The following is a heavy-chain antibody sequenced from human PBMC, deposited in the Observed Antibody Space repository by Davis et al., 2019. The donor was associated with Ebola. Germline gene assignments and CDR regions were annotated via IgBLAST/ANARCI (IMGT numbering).Heavy chain of an antibody. J-gene: IGHJ3*02. V-gene: IGHV4-4*02. CDR3: ARGAYYYDSSGYYFGHAFDI. CDR2: IYYSGST. Sequence: SETLSLTCAVSGGSISSSNWWSWVRQPPGKGLEWIGYIYYSGSTNYNPSLKSRVTISVDTSKNQFSLKLSSVTAADTAVYYCARGAYYYDSSGYYFGHAFDIWGQGTMVTVSS. D-gene: IGHD3-22*01. CDR1: GGSISSSNW.